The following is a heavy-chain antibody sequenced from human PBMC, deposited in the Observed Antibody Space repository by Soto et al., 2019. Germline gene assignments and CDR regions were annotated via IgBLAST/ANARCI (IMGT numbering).Heavy chain of an antibody. CDR3: ARVGGSNYYYYGMDV. Sequence: SETLSLTCTVSGGSISSYYWSWIRQPPGKGLEWIGYIYYSGSTNYNPSLKSRVTISVDTSKNQFSLKLSSVTAADTAVYYCARVGGSNYYYYGMDVWGQGTTVTVSS. CDR1: GGSISSYY. D-gene: IGHD2-15*01. CDR2: IYYSGST. J-gene: IGHJ6*02. V-gene: IGHV4-59*01.